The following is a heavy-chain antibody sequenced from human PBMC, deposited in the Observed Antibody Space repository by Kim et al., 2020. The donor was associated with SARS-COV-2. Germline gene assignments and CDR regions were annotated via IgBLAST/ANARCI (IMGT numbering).Heavy chain of an antibody. Sequence: ADSVKGRLIISRDHSKNTLYLQMNSLRAEDTTVYYCATVVFYYDAGYFKNWGQGTLVIVSS. V-gene: IGHV3-66*01. D-gene: IGHD3-22*01. CDR3: ATVVFYYDAGYFKN. J-gene: IGHJ1*01.